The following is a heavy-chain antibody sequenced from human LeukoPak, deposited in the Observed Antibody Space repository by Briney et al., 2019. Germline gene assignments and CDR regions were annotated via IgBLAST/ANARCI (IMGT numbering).Heavy chain of an antibody. V-gene: IGHV1-69*01. J-gene: IGHJ4*02. CDR1: GGTFSSYA. CDR2: IIPIFGTA. D-gene: IGHD2-2*02. CDR3: ARDVGDIVVVPAAINDY. Sequence: ASVKVSCKASGGTFSSYAISWVRQAPGQGLEWMGGIIPIFGTANYAQKFQGRVTITADESTSTAYMELSSLRSEDTAVYYCARDVGDIVVVPAAINDYWGQGTLVTVSS.